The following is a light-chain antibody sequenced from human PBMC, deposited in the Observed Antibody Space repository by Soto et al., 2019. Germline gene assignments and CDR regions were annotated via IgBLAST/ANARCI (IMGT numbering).Light chain of an antibody. CDR2: GAS. CDR3: QQYGSSPT. CDR1: QSVSSSY. Sequence: EIVLTQSPGTLSLSPGERATLSCRARQSVSSSYLAWYQQKPGQAPRLLIYGASTRATGIPDRFSGSGSGTDFTLTITRLEPEDFAVYYCQQYGSSPTFGGGTRWIS. V-gene: IGKV3-20*01. J-gene: IGKJ4*01.